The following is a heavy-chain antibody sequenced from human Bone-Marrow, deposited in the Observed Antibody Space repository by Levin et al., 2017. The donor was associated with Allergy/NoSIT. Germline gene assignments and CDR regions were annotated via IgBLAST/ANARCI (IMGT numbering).Heavy chain of an antibody. CDR1: GFTFSHYW. CDR2: IKQDGSEK. Sequence: GGSLRLSCAASGFTFSHYWMSWVRQAPGKGLEWVANIKQDGSEKNYVDSVKGRFTISRDNAKNSLYLQMNSLRVEDTAVYYCARDEGVVVNYRFDYWGQGTLAAVSS. D-gene: IGHD2-15*01. J-gene: IGHJ4*02. CDR3: ARDEGVVVNYRFDY. V-gene: IGHV3-7*01.